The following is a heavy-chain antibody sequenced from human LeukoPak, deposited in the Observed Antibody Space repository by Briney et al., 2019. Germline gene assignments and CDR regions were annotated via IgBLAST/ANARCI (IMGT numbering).Heavy chain of an antibody. J-gene: IGHJ6*02. Sequence: SQTLSLTCTVSGGSISSGSYYWGWIRQPAGKGLEWIGRIYTSGSTNYNPSLKSRVTISVDTSKNQFSLKLSSVTAADTAVYYCAREVTFNYYYYGMDVWGQGTTVTVSS. V-gene: IGHV4-61*02. CDR3: AREVTFNYYYYGMDV. CDR2: IYTSGST. CDR1: GGSISSGSYY.